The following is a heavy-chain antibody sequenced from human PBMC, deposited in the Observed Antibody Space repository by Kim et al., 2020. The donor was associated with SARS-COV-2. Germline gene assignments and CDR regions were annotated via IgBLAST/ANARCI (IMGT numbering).Heavy chain of an antibody. V-gene: IGHV3-23*01. CDR1: GFTFGSYA. CDR2: ITAGDDRT. D-gene: IGHD3-10*02. J-gene: IGHJ4*02. CDR3: ARPLFGDLSPFDY. Sequence: GGSLRLSCAASGFTFGSYAMSWVRQAPGKGLQWVSSITAGDDRTYYADSVKGRFTISRDNSRNTLFLQMDSLRAEDTALYYCARPLFGDLSPFDYWGQG.